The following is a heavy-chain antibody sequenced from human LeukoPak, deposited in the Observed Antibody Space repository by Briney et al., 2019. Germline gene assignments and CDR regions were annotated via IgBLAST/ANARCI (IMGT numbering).Heavy chain of an antibody. V-gene: IGHV3-33*01. CDR1: GFTFSSYG. D-gene: IGHD6-13*01. J-gene: IGHJ4*02. CDR3: ARAPRGRFGYSSSWYQL. CDR2: IWYDGSNK. Sequence: GGSLRLSCAASGFTFSSYGMHWVRQAPGKGLEWVAVIWYDGSNKYYADSVKGRFTISRGNSKNTLYLQMNSLRAEDTAVYYCARAPRGRFGYSSSWYQLWGQGTLVTVSS.